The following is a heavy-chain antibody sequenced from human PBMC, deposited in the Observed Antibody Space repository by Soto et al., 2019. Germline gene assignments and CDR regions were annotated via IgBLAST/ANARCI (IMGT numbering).Heavy chain of an antibody. CDR3: ARDRTIAAAGYIDY. V-gene: IGHV1-2*02. D-gene: IGHD6-13*01. J-gene: IGHJ4*02. CDR1: GYTFTGYY. CDR2: INPNSGGT. Sequence: QVQLVQSGAEVKKPGASVKVSCKASGYTFTGYYMHWVRQAPGQGLEWMGWINPNSGGTNYAQKFQGRVTMTRDTYISTDYMELSRLRFDDTAVYYCARDRTIAAAGYIDYWGQGTLVTVSS.